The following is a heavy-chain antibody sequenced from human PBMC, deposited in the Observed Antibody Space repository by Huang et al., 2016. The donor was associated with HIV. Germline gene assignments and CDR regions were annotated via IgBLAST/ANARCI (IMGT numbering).Heavy chain of an antibody. CDR2: IGPGGGYT. D-gene: IGHD2-2*01. CDR1: GFTFTNYY. V-gene: IGHV1-46*03. CDR3: SRWGSTGYQLLWSFDP. Sequence: QVQLVQSGAEVRKPGASVKVSCKASGFTFTNYYIHWVRHAPGQGLDWVGRIGPGGGYTTYAQKLQDRVTMARETSTTTVYMELSSLKSDDTAVYFCSRWGSTGYQLLWSFDPWGQGTLVTVSS. J-gene: IGHJ5*02.